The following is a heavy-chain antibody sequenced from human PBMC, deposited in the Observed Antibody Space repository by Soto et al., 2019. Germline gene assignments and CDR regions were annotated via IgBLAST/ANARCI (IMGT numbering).Heavy chain of an antibody. J-gene: IGHJ3*02. CDR1: GYTFTSYG. CDR3: ARLRAIVGDDAAFDI. CDR2: ISAYNGNT. Sequence: ASVKVSCKASGYTFTSYGISWVRQAPGQGLEWMGWISAYNGNTNYAQKLQGRVTMTTDTSTSTAYMKLRSLRSDDTAVYYWARLRAIVGDDAAFDIWGQGTMVTVSS. V-gene: IGHV1-18*04. D-gene: IGHD1-26*01.